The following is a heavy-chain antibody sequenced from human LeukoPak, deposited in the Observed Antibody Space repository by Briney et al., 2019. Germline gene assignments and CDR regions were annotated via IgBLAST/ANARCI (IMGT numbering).Heavy chain of an antibody. CDR3: ARAKSPLMATVTTYYFDY. CDR2: INHSGST. V-gene: IGHV4-34*01. CDR1: GGSFSGYY. Sequence: SETLSLTCAVYGGSFSGYYWSWIRQPPGKGLEWIGEINHSGSTNYNPSLKSRVTISVDTSKNQFSLKLSSVTAADTAVYYCARAKSPLMATVTTYYFDYWGQGTLVTVSS. D-gene: IGHD4-17*01. J-gene: IGHJ4*02.